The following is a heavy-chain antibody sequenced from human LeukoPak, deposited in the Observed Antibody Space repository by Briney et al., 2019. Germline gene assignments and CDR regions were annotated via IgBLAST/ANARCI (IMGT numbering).Heavy chain of an antibody. CDR3: ARGSIDYSNYGY. V-gene: IGHV1-8*01. CDR1: GYTFTSYD. Sequence: ASVKVSCKASGYTFTSYDINWVRQATGQGLEWMGWMNPNSGNTGYAQKFQGRVTMTRNTSISTAYMELSSLRSEDTAVCYCARGSIDYSNYGYWGQGTLVTVSS. D-gene: IGHD4-11*01. J-gene: IGHJ4*02. CDR2: MNPNSGNT.